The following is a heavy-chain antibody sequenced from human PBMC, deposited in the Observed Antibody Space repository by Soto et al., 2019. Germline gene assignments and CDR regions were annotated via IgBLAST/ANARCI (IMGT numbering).Heavy chain of an antibody. V-gene: IGHV3-21*01. J-gene: IGHJ4*02. CDR1: GFTFSSYN. Sequence: XGSLRLSCQAYGFTFSSYNMEWVRQAPGKGLEWVSSISSRSNYIYYADSVTGRFTSSRDNAKKSLYLQMNSLRAEDTAVYYCARDYSSSGHFDYWGQGTLVTVSS. CDR2: ISSRSNYI. D-gene: IGHD6-6*01. CDR3: ARDYSSSGHFDY.